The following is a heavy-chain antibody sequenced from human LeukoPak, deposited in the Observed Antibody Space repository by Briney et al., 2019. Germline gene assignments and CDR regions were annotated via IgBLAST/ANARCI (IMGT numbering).Heavy chain of an antibody. J-gene: IGHJ4*02. CDR3: ARGTTTIFGVVRGSYYFDY. V-gene: IGHV1-18*01. CDR1: GYTFTSYG. Sequence: ASVKVSCKSSGYTFTSYGISWVRQAPGQRLEWMGWISAYNGNTNYAQKLQGRVTMTTDTSTSTAYMELRSLRSDDTAVYYCARGTTTIFGVVRGSYYFDYWGQGTLVTVSS. D-gene: IGHD3-3*01. CDR2: ISAYNGNT.